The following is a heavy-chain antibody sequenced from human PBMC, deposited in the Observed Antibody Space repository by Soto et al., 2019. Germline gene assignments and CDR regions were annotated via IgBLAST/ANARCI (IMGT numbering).Heavy chain of an antibody. CDR2: INDGSEE. V-gene: IGHV3-33*01. J-gene: IGHJ4*02. CDR1: GFSFSAHG. CDR3: ARDDLFVDNGLDH. D-gene: IGHD1-1*01. Sequence: QVQLVESGGGVVRPGTSLRLSCAATGFSFSAHGMHWVRQAPGKGLEWLAVINDGSEEGYADSVRGRFTISRDNARGILYLQMDNLRAEDSALYYCARDDLFVDNGLDHWGQGTLVTVSS.